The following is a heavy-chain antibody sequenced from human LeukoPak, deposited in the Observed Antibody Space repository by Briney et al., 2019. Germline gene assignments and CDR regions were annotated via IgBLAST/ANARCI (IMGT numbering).Heavy chain of an antibody. Sequence: GGSLRLSCAASGFTFSSYSMNWVRQAPGKGLEWVSSISSSSSYIYYAGSVKGRFTISRDNAKNSLYLQMNSLRAEDTAVYYCARRSADYVWGSYRSPPDYWGQGTLVTVSS. CDR3: ARRSADYVWGSYRSPPDY. CDR2: ISSSSSYI. J-gene: IGHJ4*02. D-gene: IGHD3-16*02. CDR1: GFTFSSYS. V-gene: IGHV3-21*01.